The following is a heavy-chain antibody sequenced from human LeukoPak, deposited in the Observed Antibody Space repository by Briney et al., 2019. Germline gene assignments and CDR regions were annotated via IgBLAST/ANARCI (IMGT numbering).Heavy chain of an antibody. J-gene: IGHJ4*02. CDR1: GGSISSYY. CDR3: ARPLGGGSSWFSFDS. Sequence: SETLSLTCTVSGGSISSYYWSWIRQPPGKGLVWIGYIYSSGSTNCNPSLKSRATLSVDTSKDQFSLKLSSVTAADTAVYYCARPLGGGSSWFSFDSWGQGTLVTVSS. D-gene: IGHD6-13*01. V-gene: IGHV4-59*08. CDR2: IYSSGST.